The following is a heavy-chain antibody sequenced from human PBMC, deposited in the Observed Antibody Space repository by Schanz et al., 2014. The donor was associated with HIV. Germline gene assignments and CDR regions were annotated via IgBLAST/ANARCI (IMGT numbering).Heavy chain of an antibody. CDR1: GFTFSSYA. Sequence: QVQLVESGGGVVQPGRSLRLSCAASGFTFSSYAMHWVRQAPGKGLEWVAIISYDGSNKYYADSVKGRFTISRDNSKNTLYLQMNSLRAEDTAVYYCARPGTEFHSGIYYPYFDCWGQGTLVTVSS. V-gene: IGHV3-30-3*01. CDR2: ISYDGSNK. J-gene: IGHJ4*02. CDR3: ARPGTEFHSGIYYPYFDC. D-gene: IGHD1-26*01.